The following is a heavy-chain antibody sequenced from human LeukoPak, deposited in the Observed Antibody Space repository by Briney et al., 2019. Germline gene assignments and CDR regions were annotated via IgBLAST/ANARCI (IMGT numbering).Heavy chain of an antibody. D-gene: IGHD6-19*01. V-gene: IGHV3-9*01. CDR1: GFSFDDYA. Sequence: PGRSLRLSCAVSGFSFDDYAMHWVRQAPGKGLEWVSGISWNSGSIGYAESMKGRFTISRDNAKNSLYLQMNSLRAEDTALYYCATSSREGEDSSGWASFDYWGQGTLVTVSS. CDR2: ISWNSGSI. CDR3: ATSSREGEDSSGWASFDY. J-gene: IGHJ4*02.